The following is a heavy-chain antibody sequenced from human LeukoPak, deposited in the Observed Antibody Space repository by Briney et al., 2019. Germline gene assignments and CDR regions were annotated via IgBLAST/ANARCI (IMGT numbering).Heavy chain of an antibody. CDR3: ARQPSGTAAFDI. CDR2: IYHSGNT. V-gene: IGHV4-59*08. Sequence: SETLSLTCALSGGSISSYYWSWIRQSPGTRLEWIAYIYHSGNTNYNPSFKSRVTISVDTSKNQFSLKLTSVAAADTAIYYCARQPSGTAAFDIWGQGTMVTVSS. CDR1: GGSISSYY. J-gene: IGHJ3*02. D-gene: IGHD1/OR15-1a*01.